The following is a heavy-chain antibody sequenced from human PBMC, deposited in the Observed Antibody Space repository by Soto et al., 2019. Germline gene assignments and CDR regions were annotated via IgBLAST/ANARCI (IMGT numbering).Heavy chain of an antibody. Sequence: QLVESGGGVVQPGRSLRLSCAASAFTFSTYAMHWVRQAPGKGLEWVALISYDGNNDYYADSVKGRFTISRDNSKNTLYLHINRLSAANTAVDYCASAGDYGDFYWGQGTRVTVSS. D-gene: IGHD4-17*01. CDR3: ASAGDYGDFY. CDR1: AFTFSTYA. CDR2: ISYDGNND. V-gene: IGHV3-30-3*01. J-gene: IGHJ4*02.